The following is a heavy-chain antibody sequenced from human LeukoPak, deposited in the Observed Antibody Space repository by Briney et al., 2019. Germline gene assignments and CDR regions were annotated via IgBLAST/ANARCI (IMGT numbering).Heavy chain of an antibody. J-gene: IGHJ4*02. CDR1: GFPFSSYA. CDR3: ANRGTIFGVEIDY. V-gene: IGHV3-23*01. D-gene: IGHD3-3*01. CDR2: LSDSGCNT. Sequence: GGSLRLSCAVSGFPFSSYAMSWVPQAPGKGLEWVSALSDSGCNTYYTDSLKRRYTIPGDNSKHTLYLQMNSLRAEDTAVYYCANRGTIFGVEIDYWGQGTMVTVCS.